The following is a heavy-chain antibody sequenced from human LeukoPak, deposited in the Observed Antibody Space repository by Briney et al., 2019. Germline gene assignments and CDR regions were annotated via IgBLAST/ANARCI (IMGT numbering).Heavy chain of an antibody. CDR1: GGSFSGFY. V-gene: IGHV3-21*01. CDR2: ISSSSSYI. Sequence: ETLSLTCAVYGGSFSGFYWNWVRQAPGKGLEWVSSISSSSSYIYYADSVKGRFTISRDNAKNSLYLQMNSLRAEDTAVYYCARGGYSSSWYAGNWFDPWGQGTLVTVSS. D-gene: IGHD6-13*01. J-gene: IGHJ5*02. CDR3: ARGGYSSSWYAGNWFDP.